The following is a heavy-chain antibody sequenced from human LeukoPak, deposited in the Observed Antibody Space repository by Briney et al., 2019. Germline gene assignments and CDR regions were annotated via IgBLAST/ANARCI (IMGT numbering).Heavy chain of an antibody. Sequence: PGGPLRLSCAASGFTFSSYAMSWVRQAPGKGLEWVSAISGSGGSTYYADSVKGRFTISRDNSKNTLYLQMNSLRAEDTAVYYCASDYGDPPRYFEHIWGQGTMVTVSS. CDR1: GFTFSSYA. D-gene: IGHD4-17*01. V-gene: IGHV3-23*01. J-gene: IGHJ3*02. CDR2: ISGSGGST. CDR3: ASDYGDPPRYFEHI.